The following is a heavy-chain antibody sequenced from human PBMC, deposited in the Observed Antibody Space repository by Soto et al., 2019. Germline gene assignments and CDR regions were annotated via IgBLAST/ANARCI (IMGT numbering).Heavy chain of an antibody. D-gene: IGHD2-2*01. CDR1: GFTFNSYD. CDR3: ARDGFKSCTSTSCSNVLDS. J-gene: IGHJ4*02. CDR2: SSKSSGHM. V-gene: IGHV3-21*01. Sequence: EVQLVESGGGLVRPGGSLRLSCAASGFTFNSYDMDWVRQAPGKGLEWVASSSKSSGHMNYADSVRGRFTISRDDDKKSLFLQMNSLGAGDTAVYYCARDGFKSCTSTSCSNVLDSWGQGTLVTVSS.